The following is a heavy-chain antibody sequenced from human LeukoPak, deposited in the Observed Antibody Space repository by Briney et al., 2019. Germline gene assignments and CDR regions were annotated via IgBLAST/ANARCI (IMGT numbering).Heavy chain of an antibody. J-gene: IGHJ6*02. CDR3: ARSHSYPYGLDV. Sequence: ASVKVSCKASGGTFISYAINWVRHAPGQGLEWMGWVNPNSGYTNYAQRFQGRVTMTRDTSVSTAYMELNYLGSDDTAVYFCARSHSYPYGLDVWGQGTTITVSS. V-gene: IGHV1-8*02. CDR1: GGTFISYA. D-gene: IGHD2-2*02. CDR2: VNPNSGYT.